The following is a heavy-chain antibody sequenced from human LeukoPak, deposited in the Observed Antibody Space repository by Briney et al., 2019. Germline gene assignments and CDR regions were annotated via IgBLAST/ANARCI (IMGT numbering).Heavy chain of an antibody. J-gene: IGHJ3*02. CDR2: ITASGTAM. CDR3: ARAVYYDFWSGSPDDAFDI. Sequence: GGSLRLSCAASGFTFSSYSMNWVRQAPGKGLEWVSHITASGTAMFYADSVKGRFTISRDNAKNSLYLQMNSLRAEDTALYHCARAVYYDFWSGSPDDAFDIWGQGTMVTVSS. D-gene: IGHD3-3*01. V-gene: IGHV3-48*01. CDR1: GFTFSSYS.